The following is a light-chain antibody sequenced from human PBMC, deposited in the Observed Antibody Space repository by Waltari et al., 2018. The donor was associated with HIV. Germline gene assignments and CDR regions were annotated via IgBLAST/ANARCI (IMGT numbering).Light chain of an antibody. J-gene: IGLJ3*02. CDR1: SSNIGTNT. V-gene: IGLV1-44*01. Sequence: QSVMTQPPSASATPGQPVTISCSGRSSNIGTNTVKWYQPLPGTAPTLLTSHNHLRPSGAPDRFAGSKAGTSASLASGGLQSEDEAAYYCATWDVSLSGLWVFGGGTKLTV. CDR2: HNH. CDR3: ATWDVSLSGLWV.